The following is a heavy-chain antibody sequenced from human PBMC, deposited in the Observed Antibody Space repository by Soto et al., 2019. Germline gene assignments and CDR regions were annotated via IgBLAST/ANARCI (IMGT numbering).Heavy chain of an antibody. D-gene: IGHD3-10*01. CDR1: GYTFTSYA. Sequence: GASVKVSCKASGYTFTSYAMHWVRQAPGQRLEWMGWINAGNGNTKYSQKFQGRVTITRDTSASTAYMELSSLRSEDTAVYYCARDLRPGFGELLYSGWFDPWGQGTLVPVSS. CDR2: INAGNGNT. V-gene: IGHV1-3*01. CDR3: ARDLRPGFGELLYSGWFDP. J-gene: IGHJ5*02.